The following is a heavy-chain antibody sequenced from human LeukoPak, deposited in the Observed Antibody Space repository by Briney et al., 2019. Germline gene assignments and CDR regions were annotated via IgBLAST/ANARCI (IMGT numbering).Heavy chain of an antibody. Sequence: GGSLRLSCAASGFTFSSYNMNWVRQAPGKGLEWVSYITSSSSTIYYADSVKGRFTISRDNAKNSLYLQMNSLRAEDTAVYYCARFGRSLGKNFDYWGQGTPVTVSS. CDR3: ARFGRSLGKNFDY. V-gene: IGHV3-48*01. CDR2: ITSSSSTI. D-gene: IGHD3-10*01. CDR1: GFTFSSYN. J-gene: IGHJ4*02.